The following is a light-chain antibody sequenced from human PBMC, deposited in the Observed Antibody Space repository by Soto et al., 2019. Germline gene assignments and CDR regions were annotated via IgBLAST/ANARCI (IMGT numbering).Light chain of an antibody. CDR3: QQSYSSPPT. CDR1: QSISNH. CDR2: AAS. V-gene: IGKV1-39*01. J-gene: IGKJ1*01. Sequence: IQMTQSPSSLSASVEDRVIITCRASQSISNHLNWYQQKPGKAPKLLIFAASSLQSGVPSRFSGSRSGPGFTLTISSLQPEDFATYYCQQSYSSPPTFGQGTKV.